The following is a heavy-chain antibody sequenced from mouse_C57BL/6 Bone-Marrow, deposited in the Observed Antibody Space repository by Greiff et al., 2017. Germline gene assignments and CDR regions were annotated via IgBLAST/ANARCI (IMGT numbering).Heavy chain of an antibody. CDR1: GFTFSNYW. CDR2: IRLKSDNYAT. Sequence: EVKLMESGGGLVHPGGSMKLSCVASGFTFSNYWMNWVRQSPEKGLEWVAQIRLKSDNYATHSAESVKGRFTISRDDSKSSVYLQMNNLSAEDTGIYYCTVNWDGVRNYWGQGTTLTVSS. V-gene: IGHV6-3*01. D-gene: IGHD4-1*02. CDR3: TVNWDGVRNY. J-gene: IGHJ2*01.